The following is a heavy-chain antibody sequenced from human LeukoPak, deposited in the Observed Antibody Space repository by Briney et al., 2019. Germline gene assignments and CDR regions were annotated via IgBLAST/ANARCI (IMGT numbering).Heavy chain of an antibody. CDR1: GGSVRPYF. CDR2: IDYSGST. D-gene: IGHD1-1*01. Sequence: SETLSLTCTVPGGSVRPYFWNWIRQSPGKGLEWLAFIDYSGSTSYNPSLNSRATISSDTSKSQFSLRLSSVTAADTAVYYCARGSGTTGTIYMDVWGKGITVTVSS. V-gene: IGHV4-59*02. J-gene: IGHJ6*03. CDR3: ARGSGTTGTIYMDV.